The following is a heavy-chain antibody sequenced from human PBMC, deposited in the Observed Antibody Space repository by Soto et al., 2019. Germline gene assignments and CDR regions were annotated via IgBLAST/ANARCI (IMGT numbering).Heavy chain of an antibody. CDR1: GYTFTNYA. CDR2: VNPSNGLT. CDR3: ARRLPAFDV. Sequence: WASVKVSCKSSGYTFTNYALHWVRQAPGHGLEWMGWVNPSNGLTRYSENFQGRLSLTRDTSANTSYMELSSLRRDDTAVYYCARRLPAFDVWGQGTMVTVSS. V-gene: IGHV1-3*01. J-gene: IGHJ3*01.